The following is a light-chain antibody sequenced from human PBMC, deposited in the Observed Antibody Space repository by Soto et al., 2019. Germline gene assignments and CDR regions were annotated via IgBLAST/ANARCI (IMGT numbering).Light chain of an antibody. J-gene: IGKJ4*01. Sequence: DIQMTQSPSSLSASVGDRVTTTCRASQGISNYLAWYQQKPGKVPKLLIYAASTLQSGVPSRFSGSGSGTDFTLTISSLQPEDVATYYCQKYNSAPQLTFGGGTKVEIK. V-gene: IGKV1-27*01. CDR1: QGISNY. CDR3: QKYNSAPQLT. CDR2: AAS.